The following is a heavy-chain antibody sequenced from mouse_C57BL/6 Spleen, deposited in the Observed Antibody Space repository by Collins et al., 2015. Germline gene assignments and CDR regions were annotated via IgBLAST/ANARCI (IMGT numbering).Heavy chain of an antibody. CDR2: IYPRDGST. D-gene: IGHD2-3*01. CDR3: ARKDGYYIYAMDY. CDR1: GYTFTDYT. V-gene: IGHV1-78*01. J-gene: IGHJ4*01. Sequence: QVQLQQSDAELVKPGASVMISCKVSGYTFTDYTIHWMKQRPEQGLEWIGYIYPRDGSTLYNEKFKGKATLTADKSSSTAYMQLNSLTSEDSAVFFCARKDGYYIYAMDYWGQGTSVTVSS.